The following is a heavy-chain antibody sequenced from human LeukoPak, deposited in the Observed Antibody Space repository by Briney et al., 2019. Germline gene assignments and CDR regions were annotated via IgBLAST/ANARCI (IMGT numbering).Heavy chain of an antibody. D-gene: IGHD4-17*01. J-gene: IGHJ4*02. V-gene: IGHV3-53*01. CDR3: GYGDYVHSFDY. CDR1: GFTVSSNY. CDR2: IYSGGST. Sequence: GGSLRLSCAASGFTVSSNYMSWVRQAPGKGLEWVSVIYSGGSTYYADSVKGRFTISRDNSKNTLYLQMNSLRAEDTAVYYCGYGDYVHSFDYWGQRNLVTVSS.